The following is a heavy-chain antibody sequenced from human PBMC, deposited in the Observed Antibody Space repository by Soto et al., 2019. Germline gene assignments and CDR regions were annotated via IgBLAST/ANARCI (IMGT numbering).Heavy chain of an antibody. J-gene: IGHJ4*02. D-gene: IGHD6-19*01. Sequence: PGGSLRLSCQVSGFTFSDYAMSWVRQAPGKGLEWVALVQSNHVTYYADSVKGRFTVSRDNSKNTAFLQMDSLRVEDTAVYYCAKWLRSGSYYCDFWGQGTTVNVS. V-gene: IGHV3-23*01. CDR3: AKWLRSGSYYCDF. CDR2: VQSNHVT. CDR1: GFTFSDYA.